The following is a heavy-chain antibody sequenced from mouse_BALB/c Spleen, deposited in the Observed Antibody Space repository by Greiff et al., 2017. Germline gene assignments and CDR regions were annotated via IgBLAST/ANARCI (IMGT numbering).Heavy chain of an antibody. Sequence: EVKLEESGGGLVQPGGSRKLSCAASGFTFSSFGMHWVRQAPERGLEWVAYISSGSSTIYYADTVKGRFTISRDNPKNTLFLQMTSLRSEDTAMYYCARSPYGSSYYFDYWGQGTTLTVSS. D-gene: IGHD1-1*01. J-gene: IGHJ2*01. CDR1: GFTFSSFG. V-gene: IGHV5-17*02. CDR2: ISSGSSTI. CDR3: ARSPYGSSYYFDY.